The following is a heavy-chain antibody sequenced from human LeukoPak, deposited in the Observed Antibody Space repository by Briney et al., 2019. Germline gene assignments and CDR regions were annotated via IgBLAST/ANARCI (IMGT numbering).Heavy chain of an antibody. CDR1: GFTFSGHW. Sequence: PGGSLRLSCAASGFTFSGHWMSWVRQAPGKGLEWVANINRGGSDKYYVDSVKGRFTISRDNANNLLYLQMNSLRGEDTGVYYCTRDRARAEDDWGQGTLVTVSS. J-gene: IGHJ4*02. D-gene: IGHD1-14*01. V-gene: IGHV3-7*01. CDR2: INRGGSDK. CDR3: TRDRARAEDD.